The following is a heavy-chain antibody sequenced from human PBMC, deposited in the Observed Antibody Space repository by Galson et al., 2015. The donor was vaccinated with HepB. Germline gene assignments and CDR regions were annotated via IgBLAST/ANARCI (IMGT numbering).Heavy chain of an antibody. CDR3: ANGAIAVAGISRGVADYYYYGMDV. D-gene: IGHD6-19*01. J-gene: IGHJ6*02. Sequence: GSLRLSCAASGFTFSSYAMSWVRQAPGKGLEWVSAISGSGGSTYYADSVKGRFTISRDNSKNTLYLQMNSLRAEDTAVYYCANGAIAVAGISRGVADYYYYGMDVWGQGTTVTVSS. CDR1: GFTFSSYA. V-gene: IGHV3-23*01. CDR2: ISGSGGST.